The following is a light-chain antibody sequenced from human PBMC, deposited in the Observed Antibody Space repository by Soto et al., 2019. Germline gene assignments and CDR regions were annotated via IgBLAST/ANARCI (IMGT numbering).Light chain of an antibody. J-gene: IGKJ4*01. Sequence: EIVLTQSPGTLSLSPGDRATLSCRASESVSSTYLAWYQQKPGQAPRLLIYGASSRASGIPDRFSGSGSGTDFTLTISRLEPEDFAVYYCQQYGSSPPDTFGGGTKVVIK. CDR1: ESVSSTY. CDR2: GAS. V-gene: IGKV3-20*01. CDR3: QQYGSSPPDT.